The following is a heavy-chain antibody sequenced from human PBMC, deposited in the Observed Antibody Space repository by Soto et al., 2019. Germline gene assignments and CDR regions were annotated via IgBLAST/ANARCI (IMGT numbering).Heavy chain of an antibody. V-gene: IGHV3-30-3*01. J-gene: IGHJ4*02. Sequence: PGGSLRLSCAASGFTFSSYAMHWVRQAPGKGLEWVAVISYDGSNKYYADSVKGRFTTSRDNSKNTLYLQMNSLRAEDTAVYYCARDPSIAAPVYWGPGPLVTV. CDR1: GFTFSSYA. CDR3: ARDPSIAAPVY. D-gene: IGHD6-6*01. CDR2: ISYDGSNK.